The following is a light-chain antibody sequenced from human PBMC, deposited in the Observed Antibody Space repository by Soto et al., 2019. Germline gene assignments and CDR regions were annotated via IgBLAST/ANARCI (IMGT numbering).Light chain of an antibody. CDR3: HQYVSWT. Sequence: EIVLTQSPGTLSLSPGERYTPSGRASQTFSSIYLAWYQQKPGQAPRLLIYGASSRATGIPDRFSGSGSGTDLTLTISRLEPEDFAVYYCHQYVSWTFGQVTKVEIK. V-gene: IGKV3-20*01. J-gene: IGKJ1*01. CDR1: QTFSSIY. CDR2: GAS.